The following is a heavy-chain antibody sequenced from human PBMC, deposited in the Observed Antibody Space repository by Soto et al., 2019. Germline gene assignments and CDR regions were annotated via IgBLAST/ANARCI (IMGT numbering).Heavy chain of an antibody. J-gene: IGHJ6*04. D-gene: IGHD3-10*01. CDR1: GGSISSSSYY. CDR2: IYYSGST. V-gene: IGHV4-39*01. Sequence: QLQLQESGPGLVKPSETLSLTCTVSGGSISSSSYYWGWIRQPPGKGLEWIGSIYYSGSTYYNPSLKSRVTISEDTSKNQFSLTLSSVTAADTAVYYWARLSPVSGSYYNAHALDVWGKGTTVTVSS. CDR3: ARLSPVSGSYYNAHALDV.